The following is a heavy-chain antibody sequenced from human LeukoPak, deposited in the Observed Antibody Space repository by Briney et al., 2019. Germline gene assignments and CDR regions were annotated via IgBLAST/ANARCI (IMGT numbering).Heavy chain of an antibody. CDR3: ASALRWSGFDY. J-gene: IGHJ4*02. CDR1: GGSFSGYY. V-gene: IGHV4-34*01. Sequence: KPSETLSLTCAVYGGSFSGYYWSWIRQPPGKGLEWIGEINHSGSTNYNPSLKSRVTMSVDTSKNQFSLKLSSVTAADTAVYYCASALRWSGFDYWGQGTLVTVSS. CDR2: INHSGST. D-gene: IGHD4-23*01.